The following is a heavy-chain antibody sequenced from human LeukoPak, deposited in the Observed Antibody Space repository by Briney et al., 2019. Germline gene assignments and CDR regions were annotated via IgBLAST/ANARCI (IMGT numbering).Heavy chain of an antibody. CDR3: ASNHMVRGANWYFDL. Sequence: ASVKVSCKASGYTFTSYYMHWVRQAPGQGLEWMGIINPNGGSTSYAQKFQGRVTMTRDTSTSTVYMELSSLKSEDTAVYYCASNHMVRGANWYFDLWGRGTLVTVSS. CDR1: GYTFTSYY. V-gene: IGHV1-46*01. J-gene: IGHJ2*01. CDR2: INPNGGST. D-gene: IGHD3-10*01.